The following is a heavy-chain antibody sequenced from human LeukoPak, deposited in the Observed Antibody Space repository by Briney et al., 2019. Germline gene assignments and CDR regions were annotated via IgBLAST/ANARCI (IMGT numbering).Heavy chain of an antibody. CDR1: GDSVSSNSAA. CDR2: TYYRSKWYN. J-gene: IGHJ4*02. V-gene: IGHV6-1*01. D-gene: IGHD2-15*01. CDR3: QRNFEEVVGQKIDY. Sequence: SQTLSLTCAISGDSVSSNSAAWNWIRQSPSRGLEWLGRTYYRSKWYNDYAVSVKSRITINPDTSKNQFSLQLNSVTPEDTAVYYCQRNFEEVVGQKIDYGAREPRAPVSS.